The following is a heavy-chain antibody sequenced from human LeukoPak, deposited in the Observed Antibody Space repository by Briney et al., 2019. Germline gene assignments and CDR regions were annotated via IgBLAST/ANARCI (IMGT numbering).Heavy chain of an antibody. V-gene: IGHV1-18*01. J-gene: IGHJ5*02. CDR1: GYTFTSYG. D-gene: IGHD3-10*01. CDR3: ARDYYYGSGSYYNGNWFDP. Sequence: ASVKVSCKASGYTFTSYGISWVRQAPGQGLEWMGWVSAYADDTNYVQKFQGRVTMTTDTSTSTAYMELRSLRSDDTAVYYCARDYYYGSGSYYNGNWFDPWGQGTLVTVSS. CDR2: VSAYADDT.